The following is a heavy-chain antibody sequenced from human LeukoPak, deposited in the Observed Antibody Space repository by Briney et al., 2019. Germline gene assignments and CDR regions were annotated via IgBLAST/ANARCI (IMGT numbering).Heavy chain of an antibody. CDR2: ISAYNGNT. Sequence: ASVKVSCKASGYTFTSYGISWVRQAPGQGLEWMGWISAYNGNTNYAQKLQGRVTMTTDTSTSTAYMELRSLRSDDTAVYYCARAAVDGGSYYGSWYFDLWGRGTLVTVSS. CDR3: ARAAVDGGSYYGSWYFDL. J-gene: IGHJ2*01. D-gene: IGHD1-26*01. CDR1: GYTFTSYG. V-gene: IGHV1-18*01.